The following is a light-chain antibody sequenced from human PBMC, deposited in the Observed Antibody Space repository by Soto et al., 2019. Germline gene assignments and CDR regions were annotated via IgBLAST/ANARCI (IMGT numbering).Light chain of an antibody. J-gene: IGKJ1*01. CDR1: QSISSW. CDR3: QQYNDNWT. Sequence: DIQMTQSPSTLSASVGDRVTITCRASQSISSWLAWYQQKPGTAPNLLIYKASTLQSGVPSRLSGSGSGTEFNLTISNLQADDSATYYCQQYNDNWTFGQGTKVEIK. CDR2: KAS. V-gene: IGKV1-5*03.